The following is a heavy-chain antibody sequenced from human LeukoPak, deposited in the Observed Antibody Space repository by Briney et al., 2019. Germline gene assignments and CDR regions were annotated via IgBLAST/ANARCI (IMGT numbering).Heavy chain of an antibody. CDR3: ARLWSCSTSCYFDY. Sequence: SETLSRTCTVSGGSISSSSYYWGWIRQPPGKGLEWIGSIYYSGSTYYNPSLKSRVTISVDTSKNQFSLKLTSVTAADTAVYYCARLWSCSTSCYFDYWGQGTLVIVSS. CDR1: GGSISSSSYY. D-gene: IGHD2-2*01. CDR2: IYYSGST. V-gene: IGHV4-39*01. J-gene: IGHJ4*02.